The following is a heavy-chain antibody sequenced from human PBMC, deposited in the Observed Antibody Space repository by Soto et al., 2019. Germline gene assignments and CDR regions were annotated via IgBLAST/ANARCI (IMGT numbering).Heavy chain of an antibody. Sequence: GGSLRLSCEVAGFTFSMYSMSWVRQSPGKGLEWVAKIPQDGVDGHYADSVKGRFTISRDNGKNSLYLQLNNLRAEDKAVYYCARDHLILPAHDFFYGSDVWGRGATVTVSS. CDR1: GFTFSMYS. D-gene: IGHD2-21*02. V-gene: IGHV3-7*03. J-gene: IGHJ6*02. CDR2: IPQDGVDG. CDR3: ARDHLILPAHDFFYGSDV.